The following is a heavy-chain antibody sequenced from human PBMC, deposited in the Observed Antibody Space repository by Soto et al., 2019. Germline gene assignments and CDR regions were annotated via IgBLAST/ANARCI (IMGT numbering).Heavy chain of an antibody. D-gene: IGHD3-10*01. J-gene: IGHJ4*02. Sequence: EVQLLESGGGLVQPGGSLRLSCAASGFTFSSYAMSWVRRAPGKRLEWVSAISGSGGSTYYADSVKGRFTISRDNAKTTLYLQMNSLRAEDTAVYYCAKGRVRGVDFVSWGQGTLVSVSS. CDR3: AKGRVRGVDFVS. CDR2: ISGSGGST. V-gene: IGHV3-23*01. CDR1: GFTFSSYA.